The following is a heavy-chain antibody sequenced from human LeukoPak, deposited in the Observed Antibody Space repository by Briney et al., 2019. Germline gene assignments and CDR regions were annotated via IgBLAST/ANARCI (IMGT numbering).Heavy chain of an antibody. CDR2: IWYDGNNK. D-gene: IGHD3-22*01. V-gene: IGHV3-33*01. Sequence: GGSLRLSCAASGFTFSSFGMHWVRQAPGKGQEWVAVIWYDGNNKYYADSVKGRFTISRDNSKNTLYLQMNSLRAEDTAVYYCARAFTSTGYYYVEYWGQGTLVTVSS. CDR1: GFTFSSFG. CDR3: ARAFTSTGYYYVEY. J-gene: IGHJ4*02.